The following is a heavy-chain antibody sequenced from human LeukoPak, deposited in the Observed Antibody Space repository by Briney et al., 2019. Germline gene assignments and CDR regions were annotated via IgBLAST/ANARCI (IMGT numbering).Heavy chain of an antibody. V-gene: IGHV4-38-2*01. D-gene: IGHD2-15*01. Sequence: PSETLSLTCAVSGYSISSGYYWGWIRQPPGKGLEWIGSFSHSGSTYYNPSLKSRVTLSLDTSKNQFSLKLSSVTAADTAVYFCASALGYCSGGSCEYFFDDWGQGTLVTVSS. CDR3: ASALGYCSGGSCEYFFDD. CDR1: GYSISSGYY. J-gene: IGHJ4*02. CDR2: FSHSGST.